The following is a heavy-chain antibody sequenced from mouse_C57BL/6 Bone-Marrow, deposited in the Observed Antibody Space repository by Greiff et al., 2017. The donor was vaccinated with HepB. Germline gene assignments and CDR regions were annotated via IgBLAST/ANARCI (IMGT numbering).Heavy chain of an antibody. CDR1: GYTFTSYG. J-gene: IGHJ3*01. CDR2: IYPSSGNT. V-gene: IGHV1-81*01. D-gene: IGHD2-2*01. Sequence: QVQLQQSGAELARPGASVKLSCKASGYTFTSYGISWVKQRTGQGLEWIGEIYPSSGNTYYNEKFKGKATLTADKSSSNAYMKLRSLTSEDAAVYYCAGGGVTRVLFAYWGQGTLVTVSA. CDR3: AGGGVTRVLFAY.